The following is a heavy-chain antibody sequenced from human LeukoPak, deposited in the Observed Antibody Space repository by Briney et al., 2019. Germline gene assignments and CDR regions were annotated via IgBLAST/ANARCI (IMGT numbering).Heavy chain of an antibody. D-gene: IGHD3-22*01. V-gene: IGHV4-34*01. CDR3: ARPYYYDSRIDP. J-gene: IGHJ5*02. CDR2: INNRGTT. CDR1: GGSLSPHY. Sequence: PSETLSLTCAVSGGSLSPHYWSWIRQPLGKGLEWIGEINNRGTTSYSPSLKSRVTMSADTSKNQLSLKLSSVTAADTAVYYCARPYYYDSRIDPWGQGILVTVSS.